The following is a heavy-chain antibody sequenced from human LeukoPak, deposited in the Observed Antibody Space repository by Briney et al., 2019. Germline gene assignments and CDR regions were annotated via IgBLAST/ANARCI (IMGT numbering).Heavy chain of an antibody. CDR2: INHSGST. J-gene: IGHJ4*02. CDR3: ARGARYYDFWSGYSTPFDY. CDR1: GGSFSGYY. D-gene: IGHD3-3*01. Sequence: SETLSLTCAVYGGSFSGYYWSWIRQPPGKGLEWIGEINHSGSTNYNPSLKSRVTISVDTSKNQFSLKPSSVTAADTAVYYCARGARYYDFWSGYSTPFDYWGQGTLVTVSS. V-gene: IGHV4-34*01.